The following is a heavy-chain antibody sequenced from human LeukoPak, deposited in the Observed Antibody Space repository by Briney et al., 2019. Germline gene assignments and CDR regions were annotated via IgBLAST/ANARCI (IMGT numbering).Heavy chain of an antibody. D-gene: IGHD1-7*01. J-gene: IGHJ6*02. CDR2: TVSEIDGGTT. V-gene: IGHV3-15*04. CDR3: TTDEDWNYARKDV. Sequence: GGSLRLSCAASGFTFNYAWMSWVRQVPGKGLEWVGQTVSEIDGGTTDYATPVKGRFTISRDDSKSTLYLQMNSLKIEDTAVYYRTTDEDWNYARKDVWGQGATVIVSS. CDR1: GFTFNYAW.